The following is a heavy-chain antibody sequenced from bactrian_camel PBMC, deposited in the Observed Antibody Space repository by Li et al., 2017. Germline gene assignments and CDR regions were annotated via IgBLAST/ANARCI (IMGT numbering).Heavy chain of an antibody. J-gene: IGHJ4*01. CDR2: IFTSDGSL. CDR3: MRDLFVPTASSVTPRNH. CDR1: GRTYSRHC. Sequence: DVQLVESGGGSVQAGGSLRLSCALSGRTYSRHCMGWFRQVPGKGREKVAAIFTSDGSLDYADDVKGRFTISRDDSKNTVYLQMNSLKPEDTAVYYCMRDLFVPTASSVTPRNHWGQGTQVTVS. V-gene: IGHV3S40*01. D-gene: IGHD1*01.